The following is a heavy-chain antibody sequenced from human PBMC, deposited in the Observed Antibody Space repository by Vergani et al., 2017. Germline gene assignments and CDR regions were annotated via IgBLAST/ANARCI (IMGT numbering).Heavy chain of an antibody. CDR2: IYYSGRT. CDR1: GGSISSYY. CDR3: ARGLRDYVRPLGIDY. Sequence: QVQLQESGPGLVKPSETLSLTCTVSGGSISSYYWSWIRQPPGKGLEWIGYIYYSGRTNYNPSLKSRVTISVATSKNQCSLKLSSVTAADTAVYYCARGLRDYVRPLGIDYWGQGALVTVSS. J-gene: IGHJ4*02. V-gene: IGHV4-59*01. D-gene: IGHD4-17*01.